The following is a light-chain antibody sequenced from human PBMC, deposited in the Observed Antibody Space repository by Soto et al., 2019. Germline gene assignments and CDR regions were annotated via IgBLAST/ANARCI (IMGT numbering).Light chain of an antibody. CDR3: QQYGSSRGT. CDR1: QSVSSRY. CDR2: GAS. J-gene: IGKJ4*01. V-gene: IGKV3-20*01. Sequence: VLTQVRGTLSVSPGERATLSCRASQSVSSRYVAWYQQKPGQAPRLLIYGASSRAIGIPDRFSGSGSGTDFTLTISRLEPEDFAVYYCQQYGSSRGTFGGGTKVDIK.